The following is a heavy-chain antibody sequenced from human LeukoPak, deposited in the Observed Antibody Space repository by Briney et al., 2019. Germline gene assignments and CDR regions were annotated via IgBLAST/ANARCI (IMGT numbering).Heavy chain of an antibody. CDR1: GFTFSNYG. CDR2: IKQNGTEK. J-gene: IGHJ5*02. CDR3: ARGMPVAANWFDP. V-gene: IGHV3-7*05. Sequence: HAGGSLRLSCAASGFTFSNYGMNWVRQAPGKGLDWVANIKQNGTEKYYVDSVKGRFTISRDNAENSLNLQMNSLRVEYKAAYYCARGMPVAANWFDPWGQGTLVTVSS. D-gene: IGHD4-23*01.